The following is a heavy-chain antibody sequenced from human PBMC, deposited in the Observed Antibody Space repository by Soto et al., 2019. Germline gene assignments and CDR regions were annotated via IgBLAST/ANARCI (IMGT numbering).Heavy chain of an antibody. V-gene: IGHV3-23*01. CDR3: AKGLLFTAGPIYLH. CDR2: ISGSGGNT. Sequence: GGSLRLSCTASEFTFSSYAMSWVRQAPGKGPGWVSTISGSGGNTYFADSVKGRFTVFRDNSKDTLYLQMNNLRAEDTAVYYCAKGLLFTAGPIYLHWCHATLVTVSS. CDR1: EFTFSSYA. J-gene: IGHJ1*01. D-gene: IGHD3-10*01.